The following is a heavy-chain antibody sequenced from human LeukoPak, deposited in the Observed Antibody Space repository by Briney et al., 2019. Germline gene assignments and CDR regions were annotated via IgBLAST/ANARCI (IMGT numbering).Heavy chain of an antibody. Sequence: TGGSLRLSCAASGFTFDNYAMHWVRQAPGKGLEWVSGISWNGGSMGYADSVKGRFTISRDSAKNSLYLQMNSLRAEDTAFYYCAKDVGTSWQGPYFDYWGQGALVTVSS. CDR1: GFTFDNYA. V-gene: IGHV3-9*01. CDR2: ISWNGGSM. CDR3: AKDVGTSWQGPYFDY. D-gene: IGHD6-13*01. J-gene: IGHJ4*02.